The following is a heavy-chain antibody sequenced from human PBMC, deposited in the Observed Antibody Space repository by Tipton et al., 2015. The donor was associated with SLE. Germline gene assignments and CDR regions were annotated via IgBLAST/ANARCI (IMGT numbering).Heavy chain of an antibody. CDR2: IYYSGST. J-gene: IGHJ5*02. Sequence: TLSLTCTVSGGSISSHYWSWIRQPPGKGLEWIGYIYYSGSTYYNPSLQSRVTISVDTSKNQFSLKLSSVTAADTAVYYCARDGARSDYVRWFDPWGQGTLVTVSS. CDR1: GGSISSHY. V-gene: IGHV4-59*11. CDR3: ARDGARSDYVRWFDP. D-gene: IGHD4-17*01.